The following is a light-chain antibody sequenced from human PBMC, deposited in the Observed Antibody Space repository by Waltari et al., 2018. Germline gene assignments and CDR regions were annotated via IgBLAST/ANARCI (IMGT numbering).Light chain of an antibody. V-gene: IGKV3-20*01. J-gene: IGKJ2*01. Sequence: EIVLTQSPGTLSLSPGERATLSCRASQSVSSSYLAWYQQKPGQAPRLLIYGASSRATGIPDRISGSVSGTDFTLTLSSLEPEDFAVYYCQQHGTSPFTFGQGTKVEIK. CDR1: QSVSSSY. CDR2: GAS. CDR3: QQHGTSPFT.